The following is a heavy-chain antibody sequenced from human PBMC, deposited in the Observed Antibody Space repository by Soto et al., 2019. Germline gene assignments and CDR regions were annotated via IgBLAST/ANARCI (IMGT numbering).Heavy chain of an antibody. Sequence: ASVKVSCKASGYTFTSYGISWVRQAPGQGLEWMGWISAYNGNTNYAQKLQGRVTMTTDTSTSTAYMELRSLRSDDTAVYYCATQGCGGSCYRYYYYYGMDVSGQVPKVTVS. D-gene: IGHD2-15*01. J-gene: IGHJ6*02. CDR2: ISAYNGNT. V-gene: IGHV1-18*04. CDR3: ATQGCGGSCYRYYYYYGMDV. CDR1: GYTFTSYG.